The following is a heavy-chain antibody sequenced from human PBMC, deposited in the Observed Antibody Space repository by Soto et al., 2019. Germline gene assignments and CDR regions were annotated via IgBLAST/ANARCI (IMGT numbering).Heavy chain of an antibody. CDR3: VADSVDSVPYRFDF. V-gene: IGHV1-69*08. J-gene: IGHJ4*02. CDR2: VIPILGAT. D-gene: IGHD3-9*01. Sequence: QVQLVQSGAEVKKPGSSVKVSCKLSGGTFNNYSINWVRQVPGQGLEWMGRVIPILGATYYIQSLQGRVTLTPHQAMNPAYMALSSLRSEDTAVYYCVADSVDSVPYRFDFWGQGTLVTVSS. CDR1: GGTFNNYS.